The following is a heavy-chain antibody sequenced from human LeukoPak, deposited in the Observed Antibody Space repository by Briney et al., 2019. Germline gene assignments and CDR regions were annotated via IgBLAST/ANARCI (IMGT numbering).Heavy chain of an antibody. CDR3: AIYSSGWTNWFDP. D-gene: IGHD6-19*01. J-gene: IGHJ5*02. CDR2: IYYSGST. Sequence: PSETLSLTCTVSGGSISSYYWSWIRQPPGKGLEWIGYIYYSGSTNYNPSLKSRVTISVDTSKNQFSLKLSSVTAADTAVYYCAIYSSGWTNWFDPWGQGTLVTVSS. V-gene: IGHV4-59*01. CDR1: GGSISSYY.